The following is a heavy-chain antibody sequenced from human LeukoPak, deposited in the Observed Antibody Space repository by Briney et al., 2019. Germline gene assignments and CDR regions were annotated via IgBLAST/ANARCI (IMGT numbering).Heavy chain of an antibody. J-gene: IGHJ4*02. D-gene: IGHD4-17*01. CDR3: AKERTTTFQPYFDF. V-gene: IGHV3-43*02. CDR2: ISGDGGST. Sequence: GGSLRLSCAASGFTFDDYAMHWVRQAPGKGLEWVSLISGDGGSTYYADSVRGRFTISRDDSKNSLYLQMNSLKTEDTALYYCAKERTTTFQPYFDFWGQGTLVTVSS. CDR1: GFTFDDYA.